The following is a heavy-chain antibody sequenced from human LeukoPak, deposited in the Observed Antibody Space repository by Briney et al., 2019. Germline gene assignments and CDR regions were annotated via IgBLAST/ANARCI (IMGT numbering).Heavy chain of an antibody. CDR3: TRDSTSGWYHDY. CDR2: IYRGGST. J-gene: IGHJ4*02. D-gene: IGHD6-19*01. V-gene: IGHV3-53*01. CDR1: GFTFSSYA. Sequence: GGSLRLSCAASGFTFSSYAMSWVRQAPGKGLERVSVIYRGGSTYYADSVKGRFTISRDNSKNTLYLQMTSLRAEDTAVYYCTRDSTSGWYHDYWGQGTLVTVSS.